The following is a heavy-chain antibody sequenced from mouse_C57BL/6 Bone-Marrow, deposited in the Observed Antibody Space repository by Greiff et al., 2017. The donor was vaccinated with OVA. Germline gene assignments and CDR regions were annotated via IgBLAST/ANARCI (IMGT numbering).Heavy chain of an antibody. CDR2: INPNNGGT. V-gene: IGHV1-18*01. CDR1: GYTFTDYN. J-gene: IGHJ4*01. CDR3: ARTPLITNAMDY. Sequence: VQLQQSGPELVKPGASVKIPCKASGYTFTDYNMDWVKQSHGKSLEWIGDINPNNGGTIYNQKFKGKATLTVDKSSSTAYMELRSLTSEDTAVYYCARTPLITNAMDYWGQGTSVTVSS. D-gene: IGHD1-1*01.